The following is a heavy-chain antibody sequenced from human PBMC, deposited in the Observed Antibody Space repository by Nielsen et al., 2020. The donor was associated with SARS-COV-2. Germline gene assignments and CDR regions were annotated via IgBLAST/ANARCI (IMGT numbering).Heavy chain of an antibody. D-gene: IGHD5-18*01. Sequence: GESLKISCAASGFTFIKSAMHLVRQAPGQGLEWVATISHDGASRDYADSAKGRLTISRDNSKSTLYLQMSSLRPEDTAVYYCAKDLSDELHAYSHGVGGYFDYWGQGSLVTVSS. CDR1: GFTFIKSA. CDR2: ISHDGASR. J-gene: IGHJ4*02. CDR3: AKDLSDELHAYSHGVGGYFDY. V-gene: IGHV3-30-3*01.